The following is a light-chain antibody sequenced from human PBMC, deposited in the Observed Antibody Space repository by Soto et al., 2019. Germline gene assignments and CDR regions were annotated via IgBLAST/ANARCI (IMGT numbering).Light chain of an antibody. CDR2: SNN. V-gene: IGLV1-44*01. CDR3: AAWDDSLNGFVV. CDR1: RSNIGSNS. J-gene: IGLJ2*01. Sequence: QSVLTQPPSASGTPGQRVTISCSGSRSNIGSNSVNWYQQLPGRAPKLLIYSNNQRPSGVPDRFSGSKSGTSASLAISGLQSEDEADYSCAAWDDSLNGFVVFGTGTKLTVL.